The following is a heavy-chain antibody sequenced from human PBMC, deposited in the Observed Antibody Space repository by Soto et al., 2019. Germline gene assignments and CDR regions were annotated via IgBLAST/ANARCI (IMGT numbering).Heavy chain of an antibody. CDR1: GFTFKYYA. Sequence: EVQLLQSGGGLAQPGTSLRLSCAASGFTFKYYAMTWVRQAPGKGLEWVSTISGSGDKTDYEDSVKGRFRVSRDNSKDTLYLQMDSLTADDTALYYCARESKWYGGQYFQDWGQGTLVTVSS. CDR2: ISGSGDKT. V-gene: IGHV3-23*01. D-gene: IGHD2-8*01. CDR3: ARESKWYGGQYFQD. J-gene: IGHJ1*01.